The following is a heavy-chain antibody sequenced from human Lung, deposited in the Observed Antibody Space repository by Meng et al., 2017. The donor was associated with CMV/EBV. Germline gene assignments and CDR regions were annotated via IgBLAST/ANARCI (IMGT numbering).Heavy chain of an antibody. J-gene: IGHJ4*02. D-gene: IGHD7-27*01. Sequence: QVQLAQSGAEVKEPGASVKLSCKTSGYTFIDYHIHWVRQAPGQGLEWMGWISPYNGDTIYARDFQGWVTMTRDTSNRTLYMELRSLRSDDTAVYYCASVASLGYFDYWGQGTLVTVSS. CDR2: ISPYNGDT. CDR3: ASVASLGYFDY. CDR1: GYTFIDYH. V-gene: IGHV1-2*04.